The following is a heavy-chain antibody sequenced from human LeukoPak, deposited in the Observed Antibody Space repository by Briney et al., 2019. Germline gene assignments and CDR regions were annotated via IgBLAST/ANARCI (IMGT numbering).Heavy chain of an antibody. D-gene: IGHD3-3*01. CDR2: ISYDGSNK. Sequence: PGGSPRLSCAASGFTFSSYAMHWVRQAPGKGLEWVAVISYDGSNKYYADSVKGPFTISRDNSKNTLYLQMNSLRAEDTAVYYCARDPLLTTYYYYYYMDVWGKGTTVTVSS. CDR1: GFTFSSYA. J-gene: IGHJ6*03. CDR3: ARDPLLTTYYYYYYMDV. V-gene: IGHV3-30*04.